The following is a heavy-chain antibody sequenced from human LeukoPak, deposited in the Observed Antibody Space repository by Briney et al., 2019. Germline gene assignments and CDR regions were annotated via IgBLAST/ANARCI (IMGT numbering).Heavy chain of an antibody. Sequence: SVKVSCKASGGTFSSYAISWVRQAPGQGLEWMGGIIPIFGTANYAQKFQGRVTITADESTSTAYMELSSLRSEDTAVYYCARDRRGYYDSSGYLTWGQGTLVTVSS. V-gene: IGHV1-69*13. D-gene: IGHD3-22*01. CDR1: GGTFSSYA. CDR2: IIPIFGTA. J-gene: IGHJ5*02. CDR3: ARDRRGYYDSSGYLT.